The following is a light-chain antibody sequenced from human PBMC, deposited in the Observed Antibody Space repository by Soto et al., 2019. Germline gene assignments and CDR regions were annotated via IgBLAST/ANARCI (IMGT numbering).Light chain of an antibody. J-gene: IGKJ3*01. CDR3: QQYSGFSLFT. CDR1: QSISGW. CDR2: DAS. Sequence: DIQLTQSPSTLSASVGDRVTITCPASQSISGWLAWYQQRPGKAPKLLIYDASSLKSGVPSRFSGSGSGTEFTLTIGGLQPDDFATYYCQQYSGFSLFTFGPGTVVDIK. V-gene: IGKV1-5*01.